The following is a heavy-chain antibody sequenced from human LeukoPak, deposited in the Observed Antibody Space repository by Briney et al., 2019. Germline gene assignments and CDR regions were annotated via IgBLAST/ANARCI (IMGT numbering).Heavy chain of an antibody. V-gene: IGHV4-34*01. Sequence: PSETLSLTCAVYGGSFSGYYWSWIRQPPGKGLEWIGEINHSGSTNYNPSLKSRVTISVDTSKNQFSLKLSSVTAADKAVYYCARGYSSSSLLLSLVFDYWGQGTLVTVSS. D-gene: IGHD6-6*01. CDR2: INHSGST. J-gene: IGHJ4*02. CDR1: GGSFSGYY. CDR3: ARGYSSSSLLLSLVFDY.